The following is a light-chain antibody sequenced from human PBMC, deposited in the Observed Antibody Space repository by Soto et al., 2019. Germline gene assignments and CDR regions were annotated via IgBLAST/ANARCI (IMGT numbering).Light chain of an antibody. CDR2: KAS. V-gene: IGKV1-5*03. Sequence: DIQMTQSPSTLSASVGDRVTITCRASQSIGGWLAWYQQKPGKAPNLVIYKASSLESGVPSRFSGSGSGTEFTLTISSLLPDDFATFYCQQYNSYPWTFGQGTKVEIK. CDR3: QQYNSYPWT. CDR1: QSIGGW. J-gene: IGKJ1*01.